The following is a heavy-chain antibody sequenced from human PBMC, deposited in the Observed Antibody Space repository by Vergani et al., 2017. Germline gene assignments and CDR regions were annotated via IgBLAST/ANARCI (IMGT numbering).Heavy chain of an antibody. CDR2: IYHTGSA. CDR3: VRTVALWLWETKDGGWFDP. Sequence: QVQLLESGPGLLKPSETLSLTCSVSGYSITSGYYWGWIRQPPGRGLEWIGSIYHTGSAYYNPSLKSRVTVSVDTSMNQVSLKLNSVTAAGTAVYYWVRTVALWLWETKDGGWFDPWGQGTLVTVTS. J-gene: IGHJ5*02. CDR1: GYSITSGYY. V-gene: IGHV4-38-2*01. D-gene: IGHD1-26*01.